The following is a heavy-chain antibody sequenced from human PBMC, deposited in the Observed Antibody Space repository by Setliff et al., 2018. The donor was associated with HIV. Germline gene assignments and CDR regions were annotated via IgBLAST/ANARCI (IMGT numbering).Heavy chain of an antibody. D-gene: IGHD5-12*01. J-gene: IGHJ6*03. V-gene: IGHV1-2*02. CDR3: AREFGAGIRQIVAGEFYYMDV. Sequence: ASVKVSCKASGYTFTGYYMHWVRQAPGQGLEWMGWINPNSGGTNYAQRFQGRVTMTRDTSISTAYMELSRLRSDDTAVCYCAREFGAGIRQIVAGEFYYMDVWGKGTTVTVSS. CDR2: INPNSGGT. CDR1: GYTFTGYY.